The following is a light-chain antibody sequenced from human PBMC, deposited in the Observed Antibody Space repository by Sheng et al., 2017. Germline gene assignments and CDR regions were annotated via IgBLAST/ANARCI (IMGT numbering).Light chain of an antibody. CDR2: EIT. J-gene: IGLJ2*01. V-gene: IGLV2-23*02. CDR1: SSDVGSYNF. Sequence: QSALTQPASVSGSPGQSITISCTGTSSDVGSYNFVSWYQKYPGKAPKVMIYEITKRPSGISDRFSDSRSGNTASLTIFGLQAEDEADYYCCSYTDSGTLVFGGGTKLTVL. CDR3: CSYTDSGTLV.